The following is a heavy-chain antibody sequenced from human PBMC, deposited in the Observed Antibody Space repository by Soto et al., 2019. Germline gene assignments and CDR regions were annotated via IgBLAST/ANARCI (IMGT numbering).Heavy chain of an antibody. CDR3: ARAFQQWLEYYFDY. V-gene: IGHV3-21*01. D-gene: IGHD6-19*01. J-gene: IGHJ4*02. CDR2: ISSSSSYI. CDR1: GFTFSSYS. Sequence: GGSLRLSCAASGFTFSSYSMNWVRQAPGKGLEWVSSISSSSSYIYYADSVKGRFTISRDNAKNSLYLQMNSLRAEDTAVYYCARAFQQWLEYYFDYWGQGTLVTVSS.